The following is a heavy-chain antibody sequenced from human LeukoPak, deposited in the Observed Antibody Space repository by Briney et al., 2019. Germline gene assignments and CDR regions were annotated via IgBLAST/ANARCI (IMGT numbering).Heavy chain of an antibody. J-gene: IGHJ4*02. CDR1: GFTFSSYG. D-gene: IGHD5-18*01. V-gene: IGHV3-30*18. CDR2: ISYDGSNK. CDR3: AKVGYNLYYFDY. Sequence: PGGSLRLSCAASGFTFSSYGMHWVRQAPDKGLEWVAVISYDGSNKYYADSVKGRFTISRDNSKNTLYLQMNSLRAEDTAVYYCAKVGYNLYYFDYWGQGTLVTVSS.